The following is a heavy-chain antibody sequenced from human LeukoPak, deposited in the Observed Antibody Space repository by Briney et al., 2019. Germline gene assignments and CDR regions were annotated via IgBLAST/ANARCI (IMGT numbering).Heavy chain of an antibody. J-gene: IGHJ6*02. D-gene: IGHD6-13*01. Sequence: GRSLRLSCAASGFTFSSYGMHGVRQAPGKGLEWVAVISYDGSNKYYADSVKGRFTISRDNSKNTLYLQMNSRRAEGTAGYCCAKGMYTFQLIYSSSGYSKYGMDVWGQGTTVTVSS. CDR2: ISYDGSNK. CDR3: AKGMYTFQLIYSSSGYSKYGMDV. CDR1: GFTFSSYG. V-gene: IGHV3-30*18.